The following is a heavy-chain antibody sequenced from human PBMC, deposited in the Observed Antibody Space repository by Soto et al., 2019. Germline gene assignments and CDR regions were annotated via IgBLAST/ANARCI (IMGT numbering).Heavy chain of an antibody. CDR1: GFTVSNNF. CDR3: ARDFLGVTASWVAFDI. D-gene: IGHD2-21*02. J-gene: IGHJ3*02. Sequence: DVQLVESGGGLVQPGGSLRLSCAASGFTVSNNFMSWVRQAPGKGLEWVSVIKNSAGTEYADSVKGRFTISTDNSKNPVHRQMHRVRAEDPAVYDCARDFLGVTASWVAFDIWGQGTKVTVSS. CDR2: IKNSAGT. V-gene: IGHV3-66*01.